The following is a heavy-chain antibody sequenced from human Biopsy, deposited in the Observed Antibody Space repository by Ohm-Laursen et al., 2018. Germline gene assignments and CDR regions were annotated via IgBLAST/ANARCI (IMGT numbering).Heavy chain of an antibody. V-gene: IGHV1-69*06. CDR3: ATKLTGYFHH. CDR1: GGTFSNYG. D-gene: IGHD3-9*01. Sequence: SSVKVSCKAPGGTFSNYGADWVRQAPGQGLEWLGGNIPILGTGNSAQKFQDRVTVAADKPTSTATMELRSLRSDDTAVYYCATKLTGYFHHWGQGTLVIVSS. CDR2: NIPILGTG. J-gene: IGHJ1*01.